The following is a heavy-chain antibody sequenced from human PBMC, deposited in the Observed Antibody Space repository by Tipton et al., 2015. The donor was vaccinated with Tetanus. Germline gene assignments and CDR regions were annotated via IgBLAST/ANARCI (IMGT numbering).Heavy chain of an antibody. Sequence: SLRLSCAASGFTFSNYWMSWVRQAPGKGLEWVANLKEDGRQYQKVESVKGRFTISRDNAKNTLYLQMNSLRAEDTAVYYCAREADCSGGSCFSGDFDNWGQGTQVTVSS. CDR2: LKEDGRQY. V-gene: IGHV3-7*01. CDR1: GFTFSNYW. CDR3: AREADCSGGSCFSGDFDN. J-gene: IGHJ4*02. D-gene: IGHD2-15*01.